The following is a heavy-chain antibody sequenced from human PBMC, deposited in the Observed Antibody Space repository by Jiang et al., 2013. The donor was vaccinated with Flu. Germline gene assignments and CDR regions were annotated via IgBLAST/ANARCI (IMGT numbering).Heavy chain of an antibody. CDR1: GVSVVSSDW. J-gene: IGHJ4*02. D-gene: IGHD4-11*01. CDR3: ARGSAVTQ. V-gene: IGHV4-4*02. Sequence: PGLVKPSGTLSLTCAVSGVSVVSSDWWTWVRQPPGKGLQWIGEVYHRGSTYVNSSLKSRVTMSVDKTKNEVSLTLASVSAADTAVYYCARGSAVTQWGQGTLVSVSS. CDR2: VYHRGST.